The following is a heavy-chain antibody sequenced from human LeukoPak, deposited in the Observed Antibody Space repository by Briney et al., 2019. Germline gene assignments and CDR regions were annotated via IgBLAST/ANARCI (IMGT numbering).Heavy chain of an antibody. J-gene: IGHJ4*02. V-gene: IGHV1-3*03. CDR3: AREYSSGWSKTGFDY. Sequence: GASVKVSCKASAYTFTSYAMHWVRQAPGQRLEWMGWINAGNGNTKYSQAFQGRVTITRDTYASTAYMELSSLRSEDMAVYYCAREYSSGWSKTGFDYWGQGTLVTVSS. CDR2: INAGNGNT. CDR1: AYTFTSYA. D-gene: IGHD6-19*01.